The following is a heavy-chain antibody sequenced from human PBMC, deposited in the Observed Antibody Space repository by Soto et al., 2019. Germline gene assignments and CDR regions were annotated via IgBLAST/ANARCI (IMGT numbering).Heavy chain of an antibody. CDR1: GYTFTSYY. V-gene: IGHV1-46*01. CDR2: INPSGVST. J-gene: IGHJ6*02. CDR3: ARDRHGMAV. Sequence: QVQLVQSGAEVKKPGASVKVSCKASGYTFTSYYMHWVRQAPGQGLEWMGTINPSGVSTTSAQKFQGRVTMTRDTSTSTVYMELSSLRSEDTAVYYCARDRHGMAVWGQGTTVTVSS.